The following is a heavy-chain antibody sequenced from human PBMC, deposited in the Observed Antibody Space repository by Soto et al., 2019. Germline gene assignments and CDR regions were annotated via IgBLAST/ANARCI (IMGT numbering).Heavy chain of an antibody. D-gene: IGHD2-21*01. CDR2: INHSGST. J-gene: IGHJ6*02. Sequence: SETLSLTCAVYGGSFSGYYWSWIRQPPGKGLEWIGEINHSGSTNYNPSLKSRVTISVDTSKNQFSLKLSSVTAADTTVYYCARGAVAYYYYGMDVWGQGTTVTVSS. V-gene: IGHV4-34*01. CDR1: GGSFSGYY. CDR3: ARGAVAYYYYGMDV.